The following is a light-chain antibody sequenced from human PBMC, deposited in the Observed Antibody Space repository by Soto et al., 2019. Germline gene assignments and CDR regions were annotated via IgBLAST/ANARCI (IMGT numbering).Light chain of an antibody. V-gene: IGKV3-15*01. CDR3: QQYYDYPPLI. Sequence: EIVMTQSPATLSVSPGERATLSCRASRNINRKLAWYQQKPGQAPRLLITGASTRATGIPARFSGSGSRSEFSLSISSLQFEDFAVYYCQQYYDYPPLIFGGGTKVEIK. CDR1: RNINRK. CDR2: GAS. J-gene: IGKJ4*01.